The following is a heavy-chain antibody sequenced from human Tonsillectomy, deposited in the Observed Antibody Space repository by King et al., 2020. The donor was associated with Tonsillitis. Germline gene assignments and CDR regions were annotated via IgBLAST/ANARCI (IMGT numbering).Heavy chain of an antibody. CDR3: ASDQSWTSGEGFDM. CDR1: GLSISTAW. D-gene: IGHD3-10*01. Sequence: VQLVESGGGLVRPGGSLRLSCGASGLSISTAWMNWVRQAPGKGLEWVGRIKRKIDGETTDYAAPVKGRFTISRDDAENTLYLQMNSLKMEDTGFYYCASDQSWTSGEGFDMWGQGTVVTVSS. V-gene: IGHV3-15*07. CDR2: IKRKIDGETT. J-gene: IGHJ3*02.